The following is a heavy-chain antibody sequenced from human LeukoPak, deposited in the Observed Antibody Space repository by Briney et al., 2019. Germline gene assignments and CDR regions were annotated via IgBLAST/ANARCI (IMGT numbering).Heavy chain of an antibody. CDR1: GGSISSYH. Sequence: SETLSLTCTVSGGSISSYHWTWIRQPAGKGLEWIGRIYTSGSTDFNPSLKSRVTMSVDTSKNQFSLKLTSVTAADTAVYFCAIYDSSGAYFQHWGQGTLVTVSS. V-gene: IGHV4-4*07. CDR3: AIYDSSGAYFQH. CDR2: IYTSGST. J-gene: IGHJ1*01. D-gene: IGHD3-22*01.